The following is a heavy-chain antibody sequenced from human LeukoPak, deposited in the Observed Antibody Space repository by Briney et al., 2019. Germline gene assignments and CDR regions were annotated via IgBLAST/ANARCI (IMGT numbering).Heavy chain of an antibody. J-gene: IGHJ4*02. CDR3: ARLHMVRGLTVFDY. CDR2: IYHSGST. D-gene: IGHD3-10*01. V-gene: IGHV4-38-2*02. Sequence: SETLSLTCTVSGYSISSGYYWGWIRQPPGKGLEWIGGIYHSGSTYYNPSLKSRVTISVDTSKNQFSLKLSSVTAADTAVYYCARLHMVRGLTVFDYWGQGTLVTVSS. CDR1: GYSISSGYY.